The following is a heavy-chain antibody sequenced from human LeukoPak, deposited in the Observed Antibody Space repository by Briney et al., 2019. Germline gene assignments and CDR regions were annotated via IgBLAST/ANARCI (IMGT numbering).Heavy chain of an antibody. J-gene: IGHJ5*02. D-gene: IGHD3-10*01. CDR1: GGSINGDY. CDR3: ARDSPRGHIGDP. CDR2: ISYSGIT. Sequence: SETLSLTCTVSGGSINGDYWSWIRQPPGKGLEWIGHISYSGITNYKPSLKSRVTISTDTSKNQVSLKLKSVTAADTAVYYCARDSPRGHIGDPWGQGTLVTVSS. V-gene: IGHV4-59*01.